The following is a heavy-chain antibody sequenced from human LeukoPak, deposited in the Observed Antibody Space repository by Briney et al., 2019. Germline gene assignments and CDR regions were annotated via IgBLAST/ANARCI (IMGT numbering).Heavy chain of an antibody. CDR3: ARDITIFGVACDY. Sequence: GGSLRLSCAASGFTFSSYSMNWVRQAPGKGLEWASYISSSSSTIHYADSVKGRFTISRDNAKNSLYLQMNSLRAEDTAVYYCARDITIFGVACDYWGQGALVTVSS. D-gene: IGHD3-3*01. V-gene: IGHV3-48*01. CDR1: GFTFSSYS. J-gene: IGHJ4*02. CDR2: ISSSSSTI.